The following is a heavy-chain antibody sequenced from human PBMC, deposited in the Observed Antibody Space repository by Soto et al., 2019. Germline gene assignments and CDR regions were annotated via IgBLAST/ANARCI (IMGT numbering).Heavy chain of an antibody. CDR2: IIPIFGTA. CDR1: GGTFSSYA. Sequence: QVQLVQSGAEVKKPGSSVKVSCKASGGTFSSYAISWVRQAPGQGLEWMGGIIPIFGTANYAQKFQGRVTITADESTSTAYMELSSLRSEDTAVYYCARGVAAARIIHYYYYGMDVWGQGTTVTVSS. CDR3: ARGVAAARIIHYYYYGMDV. J-gene: IGHJ6*02. D-gene: IGHD6-13*01. V-gene: IGHV1-69*01.